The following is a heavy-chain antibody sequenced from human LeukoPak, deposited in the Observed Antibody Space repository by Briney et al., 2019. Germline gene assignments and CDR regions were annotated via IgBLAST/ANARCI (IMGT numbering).Heavy chain of an antibody. CDR3: AKVWVAGATTGYFDY. CDR2: IRYDGSNK. J-gene: IGHJ4*02. CDR1: GFTFSSYG. Sequence: GGSLRLSCAASGFTFSSYGMHWVRQAPGKGLEWVAFIRYDGSNKYYADSVKGRFTISRDNSKNTLYLQMNSLRAEDTAVYYCAKVWVAGATTGYFDYWGQGTLVTVSS. D-gene: IGHD1-26*01. V-gene: IGHV3-30*02.